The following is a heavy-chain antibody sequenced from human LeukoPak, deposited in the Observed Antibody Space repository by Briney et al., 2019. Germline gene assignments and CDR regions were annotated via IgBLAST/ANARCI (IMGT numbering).Heavy chain of an antibody. V-gene: IGHV4-34*01. Sequence: SETLSLTCAVYGGSFSGYYWSWIRQPPGKGLEWIGEISHSGSTNYNPSLKSRVTISVDTSKNQFSLKLSSVTAADTAVYYCARVGGRLIDYWGQGTLVTVSS. CDR3: ARVGGRLIDY. J-gene: IGHJ4*02. CDR2: ISHSGST. D-gene: IGHD2-8*01. CDR1: GGSFSGYY.